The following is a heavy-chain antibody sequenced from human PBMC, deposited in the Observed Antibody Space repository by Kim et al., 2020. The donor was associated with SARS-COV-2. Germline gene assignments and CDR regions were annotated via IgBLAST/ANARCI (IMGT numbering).Heavy chain of an antibody. V-gene: IGHV3-48*03. J-gene: IGHJ2*01. CDR2: ISSSGSTI. CDR3: ARDLYDSEYWYFDL. CDR1: GFTFSSYE. Sequence: GGSLRLSCAASGFTFSSYEMNWVRQAPGKGLEWVSYISSSGSTIYYADSVKGRFTISRDNAKNSLYLQMNSLRAEDTAVYYCARDLYDSEYWYFDLWGRGTLVTVSS. D-gene: IGHD3-3*01.